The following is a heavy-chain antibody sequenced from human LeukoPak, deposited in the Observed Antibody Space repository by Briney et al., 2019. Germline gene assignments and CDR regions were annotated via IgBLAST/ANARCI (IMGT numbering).Heavy chain of an antibody. CDR3: AKNPYYYDSSFLDY. D-gene: IGHD3-22*01. V-gene: IGHV3-7*03. CDR2: IKQDGSEK. Sequence: GGSLRLSCAASGFTFSSYWMSWVRQAPGKGLEGVANIKQDGSEKYYVDSVKGRFTISRDNAKNTLYLQMNSLRAEDTAVYYCAKNPYYYDSSFLDYWGQGTLVTVSS. CDR1: GFTFSSYW. J-gene: IGHJ4*02.